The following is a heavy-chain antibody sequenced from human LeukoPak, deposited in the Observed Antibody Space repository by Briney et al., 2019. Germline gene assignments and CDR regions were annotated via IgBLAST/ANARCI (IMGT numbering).Heavy chain of an antibody. J-gene: IGHJ4*02. CDR3: AKVYILTGYFDY. Sequence: PGGSLRLSCAASGFTFSSYAMSWVRQAPGKGLEGVSAISGSGGSTYYADSVKGRFTISRDNSKNTLYLQMNSLRAEDTAVYYCAKVYILTGYFDYWGQGTLVTVSS. CDR2: ISGSGGST. CDR1: GFTFSSYA. D-gene: IGHD3-9*01. V-gene: IGHV3-23*01.